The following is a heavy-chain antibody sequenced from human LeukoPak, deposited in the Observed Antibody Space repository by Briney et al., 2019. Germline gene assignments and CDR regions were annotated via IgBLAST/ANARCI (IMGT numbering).Heavy chain of an antibody. V-gene: IGHV4-59*01. CDR1: GGSISSYY. D-gene: IGHD3-3*01. J-gene: IGHJ4*02. Sequence: SETLSLTCTVSGGSISSYYWSWIRQPPGKGLEWIGYIYYSGSTNYNPSLKSRVTISVDTSKNQFSLKLSSVTAADTAVYYCARHGSVLRFLEWLSPGAFDYWGQGTLVTVSS. CDR2: IYYSGST. CDR3: ARHGSVLRFLEWLSPGAFDY.